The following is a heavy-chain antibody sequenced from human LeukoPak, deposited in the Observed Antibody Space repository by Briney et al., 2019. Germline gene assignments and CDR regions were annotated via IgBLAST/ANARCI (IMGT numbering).Heavy chain of an antibody. CDR3: ARLSSGTSCSFYYYIGV. Sequence: PSETLSLTCTVSGDSIIEHYWSSLRQPPGKGLEWIGYIYYSGSTHYNPSLKSRASLSVDTSKNQFSLNLSSVTAADTAVYYCARLSSGTSCSFYYYIGVWGKGTTVTVSS. D-gene: IGHD6-25*01. CDR2: IYYSGST. CDR1: GDSIIEHY. V-gene: IGHV4-59*08. J-gene: IGHJ6*03.